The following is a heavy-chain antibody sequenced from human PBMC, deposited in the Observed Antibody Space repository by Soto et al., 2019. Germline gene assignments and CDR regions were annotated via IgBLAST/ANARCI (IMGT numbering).Heavy chain of an antibody. CDR3: ARDSYDYIWGTYHPVDY. CDR2: ISSSGSTI. V-gene: IGHV3-11*01. Sequence: GGSLRLSCAASGFTFSDYYMSWIRQAPGKGLEWVSYISSSGSTIYYADSVKGRFTISRDNAKNSLYLQMNSLRAEDTAVYYCARDSYDYIWGTYHPVDYWGQGTLVTVSS. J-gene: IGHJ4*02. CDR1: GFTFSDYY. D-gene: IGHD3-16*01.